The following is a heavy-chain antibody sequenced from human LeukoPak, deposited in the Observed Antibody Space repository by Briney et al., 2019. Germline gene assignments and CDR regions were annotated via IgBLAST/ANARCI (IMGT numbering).Heavy chain of an antibody. V-gene: IGHV4-59*01. CDR1: GGSISSYY. D-gene: IGHD3-22*01. Sequence: SETLSLTCTVSGGSISSYYWSWIRQPPGEGLEWIGYIHYSGSTNYNPSLKSRVTISVDTSKNQFSLKLSSVTAADTAVYYCARGDSSGYWYFDYWGQGTLVTVSS. CDR2: IHYSGST. CDR3: ARGDSSGYWYFDY. J-gene: IGHJ4*02.